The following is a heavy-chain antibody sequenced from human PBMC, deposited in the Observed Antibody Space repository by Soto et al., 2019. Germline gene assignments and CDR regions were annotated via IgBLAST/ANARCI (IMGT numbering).Heavy chain of an antibody. V-gene: IGHV4-30-4*01. CDR3: ATESGSTYGYFDH. CDR1: GGSVTSDEDY. J-gene: IGHJ4*02. D-gene: IGHD5-18*01. CDR2: ISNSGST. Sequence: PSETLSLTCTVSGGSVTSDEDYWTWIRQSPGKGLEWIGYISNSGSTGYNPSLKTRPSMSVDRSKNQFTLRLTSVTAADTAVYFCATESGSTYGYFDHWGQGTQVTAPQ.